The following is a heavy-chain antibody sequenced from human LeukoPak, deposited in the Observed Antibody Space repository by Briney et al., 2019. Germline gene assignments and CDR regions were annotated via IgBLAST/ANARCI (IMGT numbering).Heavy chain of an antibody. CDR2: IYYSGST. CDR1: GGSISSSY. CDR3: AGRLWRRDGYNLSAFDI. Sequence: PSETLSLTCTVSGGSISSSYWSWIRQPPGKGLEWIGYIYYSGSTNYNPSLKSRVTISVDTSKNQFSLKLSSVTAADTAVYYCAGRLWRRDGYNLSAFDIWGQGTMVTVSS. D-gene: IGHD5-24*01. V-gene: IGHV4-59*01. J-gene: IGHJ3*02.